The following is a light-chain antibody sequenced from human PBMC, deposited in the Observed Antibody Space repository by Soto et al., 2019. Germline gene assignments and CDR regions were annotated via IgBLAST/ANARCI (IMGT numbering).Light chain of an antibody. CDR1: ERLGGDP. Sequence: DIVLTQSPSTVSVSVGESATLSCRASERLGGDPVAWYQQKPGQAPRVLIYASSTRTPGTPERFSGRVSGTHYTLTISRVEPEDSAVYHCQHYADSLSFGGGTKVQV. J-gene: IGKJ4*01. CDR2: ASS. CDR3: QHYADSLS. V-gene: IGKV3-20*01.